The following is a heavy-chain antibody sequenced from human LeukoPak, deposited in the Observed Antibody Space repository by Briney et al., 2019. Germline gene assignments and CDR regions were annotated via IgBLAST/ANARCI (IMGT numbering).Heavy chain of an antibody. CDR1: VFTFSSYG. V-gene: IGHV3-33*01. D-gene: IGHD2-2*01. Sequence: GGSLRLLCAASVFTFSSYGMHGVRQAPGKGLEGVAVIWYDGSNKYYADSVKGRFTISRDNSKNTLYLQMNSLRAEDTAVYYCARETLGYCSSTSCSGWFDPWGQGTLVTVSS. J-gene: IGHJ5*02. CDR3: ARETLGYCSSTSCSGWFDP. CDR2: IWYDGSNK.